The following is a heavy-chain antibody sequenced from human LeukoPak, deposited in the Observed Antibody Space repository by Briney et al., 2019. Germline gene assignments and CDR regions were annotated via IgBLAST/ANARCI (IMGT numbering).Heavy chain of an antibody. J-gene: IGHJ4*02. D-gene: IGHD5-12*01. CDR1: GGSFSGYY. V-gene: IGHV3-11*04. CDR2: ISSSGSTI. CDR3: ASEGGYSGYDSGYYFDY. Sequence: LSLTCAVYGGSFSGYYWSWIRQAPGKGLEWVSYISSSGSTIYYADSVKGRFTISRDNAKNSLYLQMNSLRAEDTAVYYCASEGGYSGYDSGYYFDYWGQGTLVTVSS.